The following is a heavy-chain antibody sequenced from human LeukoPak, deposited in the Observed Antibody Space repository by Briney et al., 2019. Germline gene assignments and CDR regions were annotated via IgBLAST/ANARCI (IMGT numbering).Heavy chain of an antibody. J-gene: IGHJ1*01. D-gene: IGHD2-21*02. CDR1: GFTFNRCW. CDR2: INPDGRDT. CDR3: TSWGDTTAEYLQR. Sequence: QSGGSLRLSCVVSGFTFNRCWMNWVRQAPGKGLEWVAHINPDGRDTYYVDSVKGRFTISRDNAQNSMYLQMNSLRVEDMAVYYCTSWGDTTAEYLQRWGQGTLVTVSS. V-gene: IGHV3-7*01.